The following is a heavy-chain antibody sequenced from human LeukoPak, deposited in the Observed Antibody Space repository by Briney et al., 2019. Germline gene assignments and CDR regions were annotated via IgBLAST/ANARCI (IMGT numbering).Heavy chain of an antibody. CDR3: ARRYSSGWFGGAFDI. CDR1: GYTFTSYG. CDR2: ISAYNGNT. V-gene: IGHV1-18*01. D-gene: IGHD6-19*01. J-gene: IGHJ3*02. Sequence: ASVKVSCKASGYTFTSYGISWVRQAPGQGLEWMGWISAYNGNTNYAQKLQGRVTMTTDTSTSTACMELRSLRSDDTAVYYCARRYSSGWFGGAFDIWGQGTMVTVSS.